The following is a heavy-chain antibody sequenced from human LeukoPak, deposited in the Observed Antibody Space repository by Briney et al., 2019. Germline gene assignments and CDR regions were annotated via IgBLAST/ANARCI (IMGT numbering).Heavy chain of an antibody. CDR1: GFPFRSHA. Sequence: PGGSLRLSCSASGFPFRSHAMHWVRQAPGEGLVWVSRLKGDGSEASYADSVKGRFTISRDNAKNTLYLQRSSLRAEATAVYYCARDGFTGPVTAYLDYWGQGAPVTVSS. D-gene: IGHD2-21*02. J-gene: IGHJ4*02. V-gene: IGHV3-74*01. CDR3: ARDGFTGPVTAYLDY. CDR2: LKGDGSEA.